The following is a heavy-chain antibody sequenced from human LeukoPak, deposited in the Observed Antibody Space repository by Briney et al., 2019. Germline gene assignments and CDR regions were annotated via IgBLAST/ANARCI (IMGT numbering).Heavy chain of an antibody. J-gene: IGHJ3*02. V-gene: IGHV3-66*01. Sequence: GGSLRLSCTTSGFRFGDYAISWVRQAPGKGLEWVSVIYGDGSTNYADSVKGRFTISRDNSKNTLYLQMNSLRAEDTAVYYCARDGPNHRVAFLDAFDIWGQGTMVTVSS. CDR3: ARDGPNHRVAFLDAFDI. CDR1: GFRFGDYA. CDR2: IYGDGST. D-gene: IGHD1-14*01.